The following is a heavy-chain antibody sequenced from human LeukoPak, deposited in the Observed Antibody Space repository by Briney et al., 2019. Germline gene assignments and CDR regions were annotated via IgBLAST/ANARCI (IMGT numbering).Heavy chain of an antibody. CDR1: GFTFDDYA. Sequence: GRSLRLSCAASGFTFDDYAMHWVRQAPGKGLEWVSGISWNSGSIGYADSVKGRFTISRDNAKNSLYLQMNSLRAEDTALYYCAKGGLTEGSGYYYVDYWGQGTLVTVSS. CDR3: AKGGLTEGSGYYYVDY. CDR2: ISWNSGSI. J-gene: IGHJ4*02. D-gene: IGHD3-22*01. V-gene: IGHV3-9*01.